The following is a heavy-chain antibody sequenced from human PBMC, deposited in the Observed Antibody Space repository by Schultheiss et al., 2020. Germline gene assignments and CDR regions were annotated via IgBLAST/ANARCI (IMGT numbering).Heavy chain of an antibody. J-gene: IGHJ4*02. CDR1: GGSISSGGYY. V-gene: IGHV4-61*08. CDR3: ARRYTSSFDY. CDR2: IYYSGST. Sequence: SETLSLTCTVSGGSISSGGYYWSWIRQPPGKGLEWIGYIYYSGSTNYNPSLKSRVTISVDTSKNQFSLKLNSVTAADTAMYYCARRYTSSFDYWGQGTLVTVSS. D-gene: IGHD6-6*01.